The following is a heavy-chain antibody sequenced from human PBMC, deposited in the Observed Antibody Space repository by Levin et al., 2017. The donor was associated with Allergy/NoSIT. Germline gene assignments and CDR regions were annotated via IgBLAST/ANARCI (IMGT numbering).Heavy chain of an antibody. D-gene: IGHD3-10*01. CDR1: GYTFTSYD. CDR2: MNPNSGNT. Sequence: RASVKVSCKASGYTFTSYDINWVRQATGQGLEWMGWMNPNSGNTGYAQKFQGRVTMTRNTSISTAYMELSSLRSEDTAVYYCARADRSRFRELLVHRGYYYYMDVWGKGTTVTVSS. CDR3: ARADRSRFRELLVHRGYYYYMDV. V-gene: IGHV1-8*01. J-gene: IGHJ6*03.